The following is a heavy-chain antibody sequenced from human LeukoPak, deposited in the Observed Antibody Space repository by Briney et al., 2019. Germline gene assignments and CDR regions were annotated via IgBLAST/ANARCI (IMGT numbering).Heavy chain of an antibody. CDR2: IFSSGST. CDR3: ARGGNCSGGSCYYPHFDY. D-gene: IGHD2-15*01. CDR1: GGSISSYY. Sequence: PSETPSLTCTVSGGSISSYYWSWIRQPPGKGLKWIGYIFSSGSTNYNPSLKSRVTISLDTSKNQFSLKLSSVTAADTAVYFCARGGNCSGGSCYYPHFDYWGQGTLVTVSS. V-gene: IGHV4-59*01. J-gene: IGHJ4*02.